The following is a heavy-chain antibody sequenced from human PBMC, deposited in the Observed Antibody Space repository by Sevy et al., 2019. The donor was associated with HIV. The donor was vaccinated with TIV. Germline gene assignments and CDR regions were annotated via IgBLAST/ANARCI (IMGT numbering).Heavy chain of an antibody. CDR2: IYSSGTA. CDR3: ARDDQDSWSGYYKVEYQYIIDV. J-gene: IGHJ6*02. CDR1: GGSINNYW. Sequence: SETLSLTCTVSGGSINNYWWGWIRQPAGKGLEWIGRIYSSGTADYNPSLKSRITMSVDTARNQFSLKMRSVTAADTAVYFCARDDQDSWSGYYKVEYQYIIDVWGQGTTVTVSS. V-gene: IGHV4-4*07. D-gene: IGHD3-3*01.